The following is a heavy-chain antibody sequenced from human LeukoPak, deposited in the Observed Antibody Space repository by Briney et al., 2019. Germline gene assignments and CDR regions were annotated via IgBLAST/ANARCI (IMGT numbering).Heavy chain of an antibody. D-gene: IGHD3-22*01. CDR1: GGSFSGYY. CDR2: INHSGST. J-gene: IGHJ4*02. CDR3: ARSPAVRYDSSGYYPPAADY. V-gene: IGHV4-34*01. Sequence: SETLSLTCAVYGGSFSGYYWSWIRQPPGKGLEWIGEINHSGSTNYNPSLKSRVTISVDTSKNQFSLKLSSVTAADTAVYYCARSPAVRYDSSGYYPPAADYWGQGTLVTVSS.